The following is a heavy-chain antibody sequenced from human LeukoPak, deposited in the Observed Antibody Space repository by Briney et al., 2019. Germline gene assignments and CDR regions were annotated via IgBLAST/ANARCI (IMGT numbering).Heavy chain of an antibody. D-gene: IGHD3-22*01. CDR1: GFTFSSYA. CDR3: AKDKSGYYDSSGYFHY. V-gene: IGHV3-23*01. CDR2: ISGSGGST. J-gene: IGHJ4*02. Sequence: PGGSLRLSCAASGFTFSSYAMSWVRQAPGKGLEWVSAISGSGGSTYYADSVKGRFTISRDNSKNTLYLQMNSLRAEDTAVYYCAKDKSGYYDSSGYFHYWGQGTLVTVFS.